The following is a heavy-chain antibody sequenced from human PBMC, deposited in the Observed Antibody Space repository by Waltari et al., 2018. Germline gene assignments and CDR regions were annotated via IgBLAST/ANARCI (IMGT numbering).Heavy chain of an antibody. CDR3: ARITIFGVVISSYYFDY. Sequence: QVTLKESGPVLVKPTETLTLTCTVSGFSLSNARMGVSWIRQPTGKALEWLAHIFSNDEKSYSTSLKSRLTISKDTSKSQVVLTMTNMDPVDTATYYCARITIFGVVISSYYFDYWGQGTLVTVSS. CDR2: IFSNDEK. V-gene: IGHV2-26*01. D-gene: IGHD3-3*01. J-gene: IGHJ4*02. CDR1: GFSLSNARMG.